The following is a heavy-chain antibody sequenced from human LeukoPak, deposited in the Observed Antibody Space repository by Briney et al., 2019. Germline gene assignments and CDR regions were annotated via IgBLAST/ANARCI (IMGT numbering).Heavy chain of an antibody. CDR2: ISYDGSNK. D-gene: IGHD3-22*01. V-gene: IGHV3-30*18. CDR3: AKGGYYYDSSRPNPHFDY. Sequence: GGSLRLSCAASGFTFSSYGMHWVRQAPGKGLEWVAVISYDGSNKYYADSVKGRFTISRDNSKNTLYLQMNSLRAEDTAVYYCAKGGYYYDSSRPNPHFDYWGQGTLVTVSS. CDR1: GFTFSSYG. J-gene: IGHJ4*02.